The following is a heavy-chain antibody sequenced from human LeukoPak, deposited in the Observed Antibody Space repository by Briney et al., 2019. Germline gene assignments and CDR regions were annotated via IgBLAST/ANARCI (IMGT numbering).Heavy chain of an antibody. CDR1: GYTFTSYG. D-gene: IGHD3-10*01. CDR3: ARHYGSGSYYNPPEGRFDP. J-gene: IGHJ5*02. Sequence: ASVKVSCKASGYTFTSYGISWVQQAPGQGLEWMGWISAYNGNTNYAQKLQGRVTMTTDTSTSTAYMELRSLRSDDTAVYYCARHYGSGSYYNPPEGRFDPWGQGTLVTVSS. V-gene: IGHV1-18*01. CDR2: ISAYNGNT.